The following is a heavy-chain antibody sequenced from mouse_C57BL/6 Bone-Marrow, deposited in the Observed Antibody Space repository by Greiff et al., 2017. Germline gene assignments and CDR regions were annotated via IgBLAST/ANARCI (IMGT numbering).Heavy chain of an antibody. J-gene: IGHJ2*01. V-gene: IGHV14-4*01. CDR2: IDPEIGDT. CDR3: SSFDGNYFDF. Sequence: VQLQQSGAELVRPGASVQLSCTASGFNIKDDYIHWVKQRPEQGLEWIGWIDPEIGDTEYASKFQGKATITSDTSSNTAYLQLSSLTSEDTAVYYCSSFDGNYFDFWGQGPPLTVAS. CDR1: GFNIKDDY. D-gene: IGHD2-3*01.